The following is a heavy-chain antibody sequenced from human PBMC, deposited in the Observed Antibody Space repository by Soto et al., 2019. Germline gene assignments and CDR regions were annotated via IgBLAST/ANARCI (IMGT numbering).Heavy chain of an antibody. J-gene: IGHJ6*01. Sequence: ELLSVTCAVSGGCISSSTWWSWVRQPPVKGLEWIGEIYHSGSTNYNPSLKSRVTISVDKSKNQFSLKLSYVTAADTAVYYCASVGYFDWPEYDYYGMDVWGQGTTVTGSS. CDR1: GGCISSSTW. CDR2: IYHSGST. CDR3: ASVGYFDWPEYDYYGMDV. V-gene: IGHV4-4*02. D-gene: IGHD3-9*01.